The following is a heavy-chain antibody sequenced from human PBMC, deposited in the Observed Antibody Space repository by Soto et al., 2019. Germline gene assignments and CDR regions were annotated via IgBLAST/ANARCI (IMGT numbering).Heavy chain of an antibody. J-gene: IGHJ6*02. CDR1: GFTLTSYS. D-gene: IGHD3-10*01. V-gene: IGHV3-21*01. CDR3: VRERGLSSYYGMDV. Sequence: GGSLRLSCAASGFTLTSYSMNWVRQAPGKGLEWVSSISSSSHIYYADSVKGRFTISRDNARNALYLEMNSLRAEDTAVYYCVRERGLSSYYGMDVWGQGTTVTVSS. CDR2: ISSSSHI.